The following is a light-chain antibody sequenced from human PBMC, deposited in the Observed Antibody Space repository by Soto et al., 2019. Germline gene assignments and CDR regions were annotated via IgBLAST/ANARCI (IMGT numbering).Light chain of an antibody. CDR3: QQYGSSGT. CDR2: GAS. J-gene: IGKJ1*01. V-gene: IGKV3-20*01. CDR1: QSVSNNY. Sequence: EIVLTQSPGTLSLPTGERATLSCRASQSVSNNYLAWYQQKPGQAPRLLIYGASNRATGIPDRFSGSGSGTDFTLTISRLEPEDFAVYYCQQYGSSGTFGQGTKVDIK.